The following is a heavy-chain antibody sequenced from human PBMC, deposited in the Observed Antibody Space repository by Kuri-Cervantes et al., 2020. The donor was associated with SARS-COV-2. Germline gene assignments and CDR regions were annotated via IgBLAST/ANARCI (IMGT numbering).Heavy chain of an antibody. Sequence: GGSLRLSCAASGFTFDDYAMHWVRQAPGKGLEWVSGISWNSGSIGYADSVKGRFTISRDNAKNSLYLQMNSLRAEDTALYYCAKEGCSGGSCYQDYGMDVWGQGTLVTVSS. J-gene: IGHJ6*02. CDR3: AKEGCSGGSCYQDYGMDV. D-gene: IGHD2-15*01. CDR2: ISWNSGSI. CDR1: GFTFDDYA. V-gene: IGHV3-9*01.